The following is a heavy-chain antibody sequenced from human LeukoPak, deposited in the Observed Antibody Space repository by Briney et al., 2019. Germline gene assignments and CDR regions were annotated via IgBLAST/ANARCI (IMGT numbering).Heavy chain of an antibody. D-gene: IGHD2-15*01. Sequence: ASVKVCCKASGYTFTSYAMNWVRQAPGQGLEWMGWINTNTGNPTYAQGFTGRFVFSLDTSVSTAYLQISSLKAEDTAVYYCARTYCSGGSCHLYYYYYGMDVWGQGTTVTVSS. CDR2: INTNTGNP. CDR3: ARTYCSGGSCHLYYYYYGMDV. V-gene: IGHV7-4-1*02. CDR1: GYTFTSYA. J-gene: IGHJ6*02.